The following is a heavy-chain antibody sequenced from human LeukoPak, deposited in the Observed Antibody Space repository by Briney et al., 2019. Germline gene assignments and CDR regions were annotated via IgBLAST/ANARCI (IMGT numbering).Heavy chain of an antibody. V-gene: IGHV3-30*02. D-gene: IGHD6-19*01. Sequence: SGGSLRLSCAASGFTFSSYGMHWVRQAPGKGLEWVAFTRYDGSNKYYADSVKGRFTISRDNSKNTLYLQMNSLRAEDTAVYYCAKDHLSSGWPYHMDVWGKGTTVSISS. J-gene: IGHJ6*03. CDR3: AKDHLSSGWPYHMDV. CDR1: GFTFSSYG. CDR2: TRYDGSNK.